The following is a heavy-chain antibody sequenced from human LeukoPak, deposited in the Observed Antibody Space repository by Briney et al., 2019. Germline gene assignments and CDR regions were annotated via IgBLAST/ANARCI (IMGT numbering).Heavy chain of an antibody. CDR2: INHSGST. V-gene: IGHV4-34*01. D-gene: IGHD6-13*01. CDR3: ARYYHADPSGIAAAGTVFFFDY. CDR1: GGSFSGYY. J-gene: IGHJ4*02. Sequence: SETLSLTCAVYGGSFSGYYWSWIRQPPGKGLEWIGEINHSGSTNYNPSLKSRVTISVDTSKNQFSLKLSSVTAADTAVYYCARYYHADPSGIAAAGTVFFFDYWGQGTLVTVSS.